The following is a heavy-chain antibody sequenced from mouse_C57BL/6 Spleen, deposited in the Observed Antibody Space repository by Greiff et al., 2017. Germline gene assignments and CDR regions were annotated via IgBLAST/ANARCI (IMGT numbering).Heavy chain of an antibody. D-gene: IGHD1-1*01. CDR2: IDPSDSET. V-gene: IGHV1-52*01. Sequence: QVQLQQPGAELVRPGSSVKLSCKASGYTFTSYWMHWVKQRPIQGLEWIGNIDPSDSETHYNQKFKDKATLTVDKSSSTAYMQLSSLTSEDSAVYYCARRGSTVVEDYYAMDYWGQGTSVTGSS. J-gene: IGHJ4*01. CDR3: ARRGSTVVEDYYAMDY. CDR1: GYTFTSYW.